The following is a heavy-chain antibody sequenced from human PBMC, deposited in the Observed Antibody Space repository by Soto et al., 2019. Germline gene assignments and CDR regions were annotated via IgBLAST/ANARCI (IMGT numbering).Heavy chain of an antibody. J-gene: IGHJ6*02. V-gene: IGHV4-34*01. CDR1: GGSFSGYY. CDR3: ARANRITMVRGSSGYYYGMDV. CDR2: INHRGST. Sequence: QVQLQQWGAGLLKPSETLSLTCAVYGGSFSGYYWSWIRQPPGKGLEWIGEINHRGSTNYNPSLNSRVTISVDASKNQFSLKLSSVTAADTAVYYCARANRITMVRGSSGYYYGMDVWGQGTTVTVSS. D-gene: IGHD3-10*01.